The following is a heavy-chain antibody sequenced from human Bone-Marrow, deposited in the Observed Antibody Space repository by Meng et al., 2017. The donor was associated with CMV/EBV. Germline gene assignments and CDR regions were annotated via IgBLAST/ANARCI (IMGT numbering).Heavy chain of an antibody. V-gene: IGHV3-49*04. CDR1: GITSGDYA. CDR2: IRSKAYGGTA. Sequence: GESLKISCTASGITSGDYALSWVRQAPGKGLEWIGLIRSKAYGGTAEYAASVKGRFTISRDDSENIVYLQMNSLKTEDTAVYFCTRALFSWWGQGSLVTVSS. CDR3: TRALFSW. J-gene: IGHJ4*02.